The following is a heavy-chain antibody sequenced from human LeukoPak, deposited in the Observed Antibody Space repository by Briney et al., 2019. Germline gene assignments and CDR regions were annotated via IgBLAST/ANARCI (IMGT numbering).Heavy chain of an antibody. V-gene: IGHV3-48*03. Sequence: PGGSLRLSCAASGFTFSSYEMNWVRQAPGKGLEWVSYISSSGSTIYYADSLKGRFTISRDNAKNSLYLQMNSLRAEDTAVYYCERARRGDYVGHWGQGTLVTVSS. CDR3: ERARRGDYVGH. CDR2: ISSSGSTI. D-gene: IGHD4-17*01. J-gene: IGHJ5*02. CDR1: GFTFSSYE.